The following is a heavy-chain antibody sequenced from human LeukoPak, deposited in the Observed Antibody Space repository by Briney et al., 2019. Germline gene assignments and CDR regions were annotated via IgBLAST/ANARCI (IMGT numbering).Heavy chain of an antibody. J-gene: IGHJ4*02. CDR3: ARRYGSGSSGTFDY. CDR1: GVSFSDYY. V-gene: IGHV4-34*01. Sequence: SETLSLTCAVYGVSFSDYYWTWIRQPPGKGLEWIGEINHSGSTNYNPSVKSRVTISVDTSKNQFSLKLSSVTAADTAVYYCARRYGSGSSGTFDYWGQGTLVTVSS. D-gene: IGHD3-10*01. CDR2: INHSGST.